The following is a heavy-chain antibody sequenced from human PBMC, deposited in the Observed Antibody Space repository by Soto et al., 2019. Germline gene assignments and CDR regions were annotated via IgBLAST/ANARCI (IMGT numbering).Heavy chain of an antibody. CDR3: AKEGNRYGSLIGLDS. V-gene: IGHV3-66*01. Sequence: EVQLVESGGDLVQPGGSLRLSCAASGFTVTTNYMTWVRQAPGKGLEWVSVMFRSGTAFYADSVRGRFTISRDESRNTVVLQMNSLRGEDTAVYYCAKEGNRYGSLIGLDSWGQGTLVTVSS. CDR2: MFRSGTA. D-gene: IGHD3-10*01. CDR1: GFTVTTNY. J-gene: IGHJ4*02.